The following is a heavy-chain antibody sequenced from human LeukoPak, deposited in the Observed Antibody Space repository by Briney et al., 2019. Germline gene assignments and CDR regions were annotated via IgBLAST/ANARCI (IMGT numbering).Heavy chain of an antibody. J-gene: IGHJ4*02. V-gene: IGHV3-23*01. CDR2: FSRSGPDT. Sequence: GGSLRLSYAASGFTFGSSAMSWVRQAPGKGPEWVSTFSRSGPDTYYADSVKGWFTIFRDNSKNTLYLQMNSLRAEDTAVYYCAKGSLGSWYYFDYWGQGTLVTVSS. CDR1: GFTFGSSA. CDR3: AKGSLGSWYYFDY. D-gene: IGHD6-13*01.